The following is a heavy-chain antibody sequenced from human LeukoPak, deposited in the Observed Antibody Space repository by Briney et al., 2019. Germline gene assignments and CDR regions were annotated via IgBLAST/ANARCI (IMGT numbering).Heavy chain of an antibody. CDR1: GFTVSSNY. CDR2: IYSGGST. Sequence: GGSLRLSCAASGFTVSSNYMSWVRQAPGKGLDWVSVIYSGGSTYYADSVKGRFTISRDNSKNTLFLQMDSLRAEDTAIYYCTRDDAVGGGYLDYWGQGALVTVSS. CDR3: TRDDAVGGGYLDY. D-gene: IGHD6-19*01. V-gene: IGHV3-53*01. J-gene: IGHJ4*02.